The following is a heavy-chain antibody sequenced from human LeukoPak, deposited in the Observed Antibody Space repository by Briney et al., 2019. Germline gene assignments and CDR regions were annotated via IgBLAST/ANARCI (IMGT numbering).Heavy chain of an antibody. V-gene: IGHV4-61*02. J-gene: IGHJ4*02. D-gene: IGHD3/OR15-3a*01. CDR2: IYTSGST. CDR1: GGPISSGSYY. Sequence: SQTLSLTCTVSGGPISSGSYYWSWIRQPAGKGLEWIGRIYTSGSTNYNPSLKSRVTISVDTSKNQFSLKLTSVTAADTAVYYCARQTGSGLFILPGGQGTLVTVSS. CDR3: ARQTGSGLFILP.